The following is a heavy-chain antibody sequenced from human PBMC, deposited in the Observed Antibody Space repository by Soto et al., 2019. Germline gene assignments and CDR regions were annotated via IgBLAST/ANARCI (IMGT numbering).Heavy chain of an antibody. CDR1: GGSISSGGYY. J-gene: IGHJ4*02. Sequence: SETLSLTCTVSGGSISSGGYYWSWIRQHPGKGLEWIGYIYYSGSTYYNPSLKSRVTVSVDTSKNQFSLKLSSVTAADTAVYYCAREPYPTYYYDSSGYYHDWGQGTLVTVSS. CDR3: AREPYPTYYYDSSGYYHD. D-gene: IGHD3-22*01. V-gene: IGHV4-31*03. CDR2: IYYSGST.